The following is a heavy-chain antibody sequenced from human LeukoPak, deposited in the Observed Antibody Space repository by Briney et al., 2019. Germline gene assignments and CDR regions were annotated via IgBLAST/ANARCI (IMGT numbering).Heavy chain of an antibody. J-gene: IGHJ3*02. CDR1: GGSISSYY. Sequence: PSETLSLTCTVSGGSISSYYWSWIRRPPGKRLEWIGYIYYSGSTSYNPSLKSRVTISVDTSKSQISLKLSSVTAADTAVYYCARDLGVMVRAFDIWGQGTMVTVSS. D-gene: IGHD5-18*01. V-gene: IGHV4-59*01. CDR3: ARDLGVMVRAFDI. CDR2: IYYSGST.